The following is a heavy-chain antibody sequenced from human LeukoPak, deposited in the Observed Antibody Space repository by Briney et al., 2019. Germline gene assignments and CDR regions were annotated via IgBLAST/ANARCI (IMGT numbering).Heavy chain of an antibody. CDR2: ISAYNGNT. J-gene: IGHJ3*02. CDR1: GYSFTSYG. Sequence: ASVKVSCKASGYSFTSYGITWVRQAPGQGLEWMGWISAYNGNTNYAQKLQGRVTMTTNTSTSTAYMELRSLRSDDTAVYYCARDSTRVTTMTYPYAFDIWGQGTMVTVSS. CDR3: ARDSTRVTTMTYPYAFDI. D-gene: IGHD4-17*01. V-gene: IGHV1-18*01.